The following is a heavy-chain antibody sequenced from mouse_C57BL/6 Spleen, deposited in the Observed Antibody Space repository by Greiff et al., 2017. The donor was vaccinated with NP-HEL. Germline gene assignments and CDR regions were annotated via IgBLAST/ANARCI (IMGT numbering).Heavy chain of an antibody. CDR3: AREGLRRTVDY. CDR2: IDPSDSYT. CDR1: GYTFTSYW. J-gene: IGHJ2*01. Sequence: VQLQQPGAELVMPGASVKLSCKASGYTFTSYWMHWVKQRPGQGLEWIGEIDPSDSYTNYNQKFKGKSTLTVDKSSSTAYMQLSSLTSEDSAVYYCAREGLRRTVDYWGQGTTLTVSS. D-gene: IGHD2-4*01. V-gene: IGHV1-69*01.